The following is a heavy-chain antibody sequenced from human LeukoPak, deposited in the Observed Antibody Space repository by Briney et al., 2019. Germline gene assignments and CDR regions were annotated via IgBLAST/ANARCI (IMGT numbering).Heavy chain of an antibody. V-gene: IGHV3-66*01. Sequence: PGGSLRLSCTASGFTVSSNYLTWVRQAPGKGLEWVSVIYIGGSRNYADSVKGRFTISRDNAKNSLYLQMNSLRAEDTAVYYCARDPVDTAMVTEPEPFDYWGQGTLVTVSS. CDR2: IYIGGSR. D-gene: IGHD5-18*01. J-gene: IGHJ4*02. CDR3: ARDPVDTAMVTEPEPFDY. CDR1: GFTVSSNY.